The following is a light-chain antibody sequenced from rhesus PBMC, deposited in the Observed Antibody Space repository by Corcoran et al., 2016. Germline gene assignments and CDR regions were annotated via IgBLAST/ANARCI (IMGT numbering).Light chain of an antibody. V-gene: IGKV1-32*01. Sequence: DIQMTQSPSSLSASVGDRVSITCRASQGVSSYLNWFQQKPGKAPKLLMYFGNRLEGGDPSMFSGSGSGKEFPLTSSSLQPEDFATYYCQQYNTLPWAFGRGTKVEIE. J-gene: IGKJ1*01. CDR2: FGN. CDR3: QQYNTLPWA. CDR1: QGVSSY.